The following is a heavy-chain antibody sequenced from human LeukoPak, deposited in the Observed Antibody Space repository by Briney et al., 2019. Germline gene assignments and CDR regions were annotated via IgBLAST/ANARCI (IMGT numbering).Heavy chain of an antibody. D-gene: IGHD3-10*01. CDR3: ARESYGSRSYDYYYYYMDV. Sequence: SETLSLTCTVSGGSMSSYYWSWIRQPPGKGLEWIGYSYYSGSTYYNPSLKSRVTISVDTSKNQFSLKLSSVTAADTAVYYCARESYGSRSYDYYYYYMDVWGKGTTVTVSS. CDR1: GGSMSSYY. CDR2: SYYSGST. V-gene: IGHV4-59*01. J-gene: IGHJ6*03.